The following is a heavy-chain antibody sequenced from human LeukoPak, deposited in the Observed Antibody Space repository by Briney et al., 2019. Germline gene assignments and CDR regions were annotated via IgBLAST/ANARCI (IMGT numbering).Heavy chain of an antibody. V-gene: IGHV4-39*07. D-gene: IGHD6-13*01. J-gene: IGHJ5*02. CDR1: GFTFSSYS. CDR3: ARVGVGQQLDNWFDP. Sequence: GSLRLSCAASGFTFSSYSMNWVRQAPGKGLEWIGSIYYSGSTYYNPSLKSRVTISVDTSKNQFSLQLNSVTPEDTAVYYCARVGVGQQLDNWFDPWGQGTLVTVSS. CDR2: IYYSGST.